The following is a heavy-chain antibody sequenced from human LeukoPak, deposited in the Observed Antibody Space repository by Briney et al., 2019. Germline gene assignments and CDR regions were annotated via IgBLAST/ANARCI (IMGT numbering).Heavy chain of an antibody. D-gene: IGHD3-10*01. CDR2: IYYSGST. CDR1: GGSISSYY. CDR3: ATNPSMVRGVPYFDY. J-gene: IGHJ4*02. Sequence: SETLSLTCTVSGGSISSYYWSWIRQPPGKGLEWIGYIYYSGSTNYNPSLKSRVTISVDTSKNQFSLKLSSVTAADTAVYYCATNPSMVRGVPYFDYWGQGTLVTVSS. V-gene: IGHV4-59*01.